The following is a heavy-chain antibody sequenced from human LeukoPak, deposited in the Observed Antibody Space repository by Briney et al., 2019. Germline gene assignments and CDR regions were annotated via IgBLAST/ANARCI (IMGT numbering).Heavy chain of an antibody. CDR1: GFTFSSYS. CDR3: ARDSDNLTGSKSHFDY. D-gene: IGHD3-9*01. Sequence: GGSLRLSCAASGFTFSSYSMNWVRQAPGKGLEWVSCISTSSSYIYYADSVKGRFTISRDNAKNSLYLQMNSLRPEDAAVYYCARDSDNLTGSKSHFDYWGQGTLVTVSS. CDR2: ISTSSSYI. V-gene: IGHV3-21*01. J-gene: IGHJ4*02.